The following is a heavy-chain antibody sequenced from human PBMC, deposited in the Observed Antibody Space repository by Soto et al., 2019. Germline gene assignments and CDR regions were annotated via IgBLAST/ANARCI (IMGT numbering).Heavy chain of an antibody. CDR3: AKGRWDGDSAIFDY. J-gene: IGHJ4*02. D-gene: IGHD1-26*01. CDR2: ISGNGGTT. V-gene: IGHV3-23*01. CDR1: GFTFRSYI. Sequence: EVQLLESGGGLVQPGGSLRLSCVASGFTFRSYIMSWVRQAPGKGLEWVSAISGNGGTTFYPDSVKGRFTISRDNSKNTLYLQMNSLRAEDTAVYYCAKGRWDGDSAIFDYWGQGTLVTVSS.